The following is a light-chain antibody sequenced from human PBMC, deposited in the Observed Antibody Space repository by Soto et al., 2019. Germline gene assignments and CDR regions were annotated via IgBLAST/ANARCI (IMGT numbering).Light chain of an antibody. J-gene: IGKJ1*01. Sequence: DIQMTQSPSTLSASVGDRVTITCRASQSISSWLAWYQQKPGKAPKLLIYKASSLESGVPSRFSGSGSGTEFPLTISSLHPDDFATYYCQQYNSSPTFGQGTKVEIK. CDR1: QSISSW. CDR2: KAS. V-gene: IGKV1-5*03. CDR3: QQYNSSPT.